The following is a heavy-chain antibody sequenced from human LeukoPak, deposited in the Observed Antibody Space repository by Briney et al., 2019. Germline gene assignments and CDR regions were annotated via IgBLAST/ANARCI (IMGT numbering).Heavy chain of an antibody. Sequence: GGSLRLSCEGSGFTFSNYWMGWVRQAPGKGLQWVANIKTDGSEKYYVDSVKGRFTISRDNAKNSLYLQMNSLRAEDTAVYYCARVTQLERRGFDYWGQGTLVTVSS. CDR3: ARVTQLERRGFDY. CDR1: GFTFSNYW. J-gene: IGHJ4*02. CDR2: IKTDGSEK. D-gene: IGHD1-1*01. V-gene: IGHV3-7*03.